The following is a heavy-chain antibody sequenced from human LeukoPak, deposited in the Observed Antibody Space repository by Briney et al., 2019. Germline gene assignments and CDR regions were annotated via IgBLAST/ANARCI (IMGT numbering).Heavy chain of an antibody. D-gene: IGHD2-8*01. V-gene: IGHV3-30*02. CDR2: IQNYGSNE. Sequence: GGSLRLSCAASGFTFSTYSMNWVRQAPGKGLEWVVYIQNYGSNEQYADSVNGRFSISRDSSKNILYLQLNSLRAEDTAVYYCAKDRCSNGIGCYYYYMDVWGKGTTVTISS. J-gene: IGHJ6*03. CDR1: GFTFSTYS. CDR3: AKDRCSNGIGCYYYYMDV.